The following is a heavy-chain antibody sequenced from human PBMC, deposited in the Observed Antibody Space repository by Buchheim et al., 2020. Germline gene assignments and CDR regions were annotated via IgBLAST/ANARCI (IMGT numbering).Heavy chain of an antibody. CDR3: ARVEQWVGVDYYYGMDV. Sequence: QVQLVQSGAEVKKPGASVKVSCKASGYTFTSYDINWVRQATGQGLEWMGWMNPNSGTTGYAQKFQGRVTMTRNTSISTAYMGLSSLRSEDTAVYYGARVEQWVGVDYYYGMDVWGQGTT. D-gene: IGHD6-19*01. V-gene: IGHV1-8*01. CDR2: MNPNSGTT. J-gene: IGHJ6*02. CDR1: GYTFTSYD.